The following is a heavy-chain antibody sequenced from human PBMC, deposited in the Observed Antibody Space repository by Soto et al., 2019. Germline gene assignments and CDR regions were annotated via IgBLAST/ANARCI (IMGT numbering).Heavy chain of an antibody. D-gene: IGHD3-10*01. CDR2: ISYDGSNK. CDR3: AKDSISELLWFGELGYYFDY. J-gene: IGHJ4*02. CDR1: GFTFSSYG. V-gene: IGHV3-30*18. Sequence: QVQLVESGGGVVQPGRSLRLSCAASGFTFSSYGMHWVRQAPGKGLEWVAVISYDGSNKYYADSVKGRFTISRDNSKYTLYLQMNSLRAEHTAVYYCAKDSISELLWFGELGYYFDYWGQGTLVTVSS.